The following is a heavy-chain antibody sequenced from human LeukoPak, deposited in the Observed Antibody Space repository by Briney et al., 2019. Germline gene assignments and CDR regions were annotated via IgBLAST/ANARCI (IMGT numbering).Heavy chain of an antibody. Sequence: GGSLRLSCAASGFTFSSYAMHWVRQAPGKGLEYVSAISSNGGSTYYANSVKGRFTISRDNSKNTLYLQMGSLRAEDMAVYYCASTYSGSHGDSDYWGQGTLVTVSS. D-gene: IGHD1-26*01. CDR1: GFTFSSYA. J-gene: IGHJ4*02. CDR2: ISSNGGST. V-gene: IGHV3-64*01. CDR3: ASTYSGSHGDSDY.